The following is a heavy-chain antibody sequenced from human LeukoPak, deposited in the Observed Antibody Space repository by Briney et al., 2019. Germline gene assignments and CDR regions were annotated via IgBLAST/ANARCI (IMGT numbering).Heavy chain of an antibody. D-gene: IGHD3-3*01. J-gene: IGHJ6*02. V-gene: IGHV4-61*01. Sequence: SETLSLTCTVSGGSVSSDSYYWSWIRQPPGKGLEWIGYIYYSGSTNYNPSLKSRVTISVDTSKNQFSLKLSSVTAADTAVYYCARDPHYDFWSGYLSLPSYYYGMDVWGQGTTVTVSS. CDR3: ARDPHYDFWSGYLSLPSYYYGMDV. CDR2: IYYSGST. CDR1: GGSVSSDSYY.